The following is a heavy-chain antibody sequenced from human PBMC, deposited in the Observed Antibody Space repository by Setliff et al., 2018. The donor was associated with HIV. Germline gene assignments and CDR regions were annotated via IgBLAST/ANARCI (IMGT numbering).Heavy chain of an antibody. Sequence: SETLSLTCTVSGGSISTSRHYWGWIRQPPGKGLEWIGSIYYTGSTYYNPSLKSRVTISVDTSKNQFSLKLSSVTAADTAVYYCARDRRDDYYLTAYFDSLGQGTVVTVSS. CDR1: GGSISTSRHY. CDR3: ARDRRDDYYLTAYFDS. CDR2: IYYTGST. V-gene: IGHV4-39*07. D-gene: IGHD1-26*01. J-gene: IGHJ4*02.